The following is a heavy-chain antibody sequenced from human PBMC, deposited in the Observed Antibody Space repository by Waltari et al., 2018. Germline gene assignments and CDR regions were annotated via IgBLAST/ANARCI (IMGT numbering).Heavy chain of an antibody. V-gene: IGHV4-34*01. D-gene: IGHD3-10*01. Sequence: QVQLQQWGAGLFKPSETLSLTCAVYGGSFSGYYWSWIRQPPGKGLEWIGEINHSGSTNYNPSLKSRVTISVDTSKNQFSLKLSSVTAADTAVYYCARVMVQGVTATRHPFDYWGQGTLVTVSS. CDR2: INHSGST. CDR3: ARVMVQGVTATRHPFDY. CDR1: GGSFSGYY. J-gene: IGHJ4*02.